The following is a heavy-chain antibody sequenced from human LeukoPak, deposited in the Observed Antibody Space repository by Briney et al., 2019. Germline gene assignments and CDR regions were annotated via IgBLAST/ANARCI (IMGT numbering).Heavy chain of an antibody. CDR2: INHSGST. Sequence: SETLSLTCAVYGGSFSGYYWSWIRQPPGKGLEWIGEINHSGSTNYNPSLKSRVTLSVDTSKNQFSLKLSSVTAADTAVYYCARPTTLYSSKGGAFDIWSQGTMVTVSS. D-gene: IGHD6-13*01. J-gene: IGHJ3*02. CDR1: GGSFSGYY. V-gene: IGHV4-34*01. CDR3: ARPTTLYSSKGGAFDI.